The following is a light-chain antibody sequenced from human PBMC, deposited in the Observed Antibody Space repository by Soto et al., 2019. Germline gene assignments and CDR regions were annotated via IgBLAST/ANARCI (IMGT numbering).Light chain of an antibody. CDR2: GAS. CDR3: QQLDRYPFT. CDR1: QGIGNN. V-gene: IGKV1-8*01. Sequence: AIRMTQSPSSFSASTGDRVTITCRASQGIGNNLAWYQRKPGRAPKLLISGASTLQIGVPSRFSGSGSGTEFTLTINYLQSEDFAIYYCQQLDRYPFTFGGGTKV. J-gene: IGKJ4*01.